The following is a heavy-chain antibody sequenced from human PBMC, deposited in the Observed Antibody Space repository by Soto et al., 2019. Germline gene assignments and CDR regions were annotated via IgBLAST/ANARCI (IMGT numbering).Heavy chain of an antibody. CDR1: GDSFTSYG. J-gene: IGHJ4*02. V-gene: IGHV1-18*01. D-gene: IGHD1-26*01. CDR2: ISAYNGNT. Sequence: ASVKVSCEACGDSFTSYGISWVRQAPGQGLEWMGWISAYNGNTNYAQKLQGRVTMTTDTSTSTAYMELRSLRSDDTAVYYCIKRSYQFDYWGQGTLVTVSS. CDR3: IKRSYQFDY.